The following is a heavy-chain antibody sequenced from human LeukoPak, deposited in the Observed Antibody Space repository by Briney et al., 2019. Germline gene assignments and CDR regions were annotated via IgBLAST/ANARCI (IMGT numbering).Heavy chain of an antibody. CDR1: GFTFSRYA. D-gene: IGHD6-6*01. CDR3: TKERGSSSPWPLNY. V-gene: IGHV3-23*01. J-gene: IGHJ4*02. CDR2: ISGSGGST. Sequence: TGGSLRLSCAACGFTFSRYAMSWVRQAPGEGLEWVSAISGSGGSTYYADSVKGGFTISRDNCKNTLYLQMNSLRAEDTAVYYCTKERGSSSPWPLNYWGQGNLVPVSS.